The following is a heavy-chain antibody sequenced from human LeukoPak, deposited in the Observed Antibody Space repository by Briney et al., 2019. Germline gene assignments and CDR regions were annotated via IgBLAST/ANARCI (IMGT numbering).Heavy chain of an antibody. Sequence: PGGSLRLSCAASGFTFRDYGMHWVRQAPGKGLEWVALIWYDGTTEDYADSVKGRFTISRDNSKNTLYLQMNSLRAEDTALYYCAKLTAAAGSDYWGQGTLVTVSS. J-gene: IGHJ4*02. D-gene: IGHD6-13*01. CDR1: GFTFRDYG. CDR3: AKLTAAAGSDY. CDR2: IWYDGTTE. V-gene: IGHV3-30*02.